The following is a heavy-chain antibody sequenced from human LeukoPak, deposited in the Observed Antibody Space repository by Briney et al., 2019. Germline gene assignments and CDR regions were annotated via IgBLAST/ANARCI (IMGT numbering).Heavy chain of an antibody. J-gene: IGHJ4*02. CDR1: GGSISSGGYY. Sequence: SQTLSLTCTVSGGSISSGGYYWSWLRQHPGKGLEWIGYIYYSGSTYYNPSLKSRVTISVNTSKNQFSLKLSSVTAADTAVYYCARALGMVDTAIARWGQGTLVTVSS. D-gene: IGHD5-18*01. CDR3: ARALGMVDTAIAR. V-gene: IGHV4-31*03. CDR2: IYYSGST.